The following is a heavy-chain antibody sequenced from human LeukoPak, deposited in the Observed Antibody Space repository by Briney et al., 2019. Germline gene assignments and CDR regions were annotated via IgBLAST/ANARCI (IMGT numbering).Heavy chain of an antibody. J-gene: IGHJ3*02. CDR1: GFTFSSYW. CDR3: ARGYYYDSSGHDAFDI. V-gene: IGHV3-74*01. Sequence: GGSLRLSCAASGFTFSSYWMHWVRHAPGKGLVWVSRINSDGSSTSYADSVKGRFTISRDNAKNTLYLQMNSLRAEDTAVYYCARGYYYDSSGHDAFDIWGQGTMVTVSS. D-gene: IGHD3-22*01. CDR2: INSDGSST.